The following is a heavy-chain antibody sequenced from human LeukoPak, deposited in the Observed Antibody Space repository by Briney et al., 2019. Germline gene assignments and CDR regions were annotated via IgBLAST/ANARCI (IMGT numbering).Heavy chain of an antibody. CDR3: VRHLSDITSCPNY. J-gene: IGHJ4*02. CDR1: GYSFTTYW. CDR2: IYPDDSET. V-gene: IGHV5-51*01. D-gene: IGHD2-2*01. Sequence: GESLKISCKGSGYSFTTYWIGWVRQTPGKGLEWMGIIYPDDSETRYSPSFEGQVTISADKSINTAYLQWSSLKASDTAIYYCVRHLSDITSCPNYWGPGTLITVAS.